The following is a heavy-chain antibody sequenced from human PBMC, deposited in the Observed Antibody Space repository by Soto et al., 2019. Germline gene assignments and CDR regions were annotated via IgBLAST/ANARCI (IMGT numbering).Heavy chain of an antibody. CDR2: IYPGDSDT. Sequence: GESLKIPCKGSGYSFTSYWIGWVRQMPGKGLEWMGIIYPGDSDTRYSPSFQGQVTISADKSISTAYLQWSSLKASDTAMYYCARHPRSSSSMNYYYYGMDVWGQGTTVTVSS. D-gene: IGHD6-6*01. V-gene: IGHV5-51*01. CDR3: ARHPRSSSSMNYYYYGMDV. CDR1: GYSFTSYW. J-gene: IGHJ6*02.